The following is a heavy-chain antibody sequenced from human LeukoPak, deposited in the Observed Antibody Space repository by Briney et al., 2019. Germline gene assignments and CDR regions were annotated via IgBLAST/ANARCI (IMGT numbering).Heavy chain of an antibody. D-gene: IGHD3-22*01. CDR3: ARDYGSSSGFLSGLYYYYMDV. CDR1: GFTFSSFG. J-gene: IGHJ6*03. Sequence: GGSLRLSCAASGFTFSSFGMHWVRQAPGQGLEWMGIINPSGGSTSYAQKFQGRVTMTRDMSTSTVYMELSSLRSEDTAVYYCARDYGSSSGFLSGLYYYYMDVWGKGTTVTISS. CDR2: INPSGGST. V-gene: IGHV1-46*01.